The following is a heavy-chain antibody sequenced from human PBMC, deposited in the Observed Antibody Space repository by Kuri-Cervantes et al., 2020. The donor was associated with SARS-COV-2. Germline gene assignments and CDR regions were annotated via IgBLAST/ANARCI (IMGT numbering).Heavy chain of an antibody. Sequence: GASLKISCAASGFTFSSYSMNWVRQAPGKGLEWVSAISGSGGSTYYADSVRGRFTISRDNSKNTQYLQMNSLRAEDTAVYYCAREGVVVVAATLHHNSGMDVWGQGNTVNVSS. D-gene: IGHD2-15*01. CDR3: AREGVVVVAATLHHNSGMDV. J-gene: IGHJ6*02. V-gene: IGHV3-23*01. CDR1: GFTFSSYS. CDR2: ISGSGGST.